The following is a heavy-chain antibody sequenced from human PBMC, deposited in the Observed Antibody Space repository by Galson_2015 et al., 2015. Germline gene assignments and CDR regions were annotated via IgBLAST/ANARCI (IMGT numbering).Heavy chain of an antibody. J-gene: IGHJ4*02. CDR1: GGTFGSYN. V-gene: IGHV1-69*08. CDR2: SIPILGKT. D-gene: IGHD3/OR15-3a*01. CDR3: ARDLDYGSQSDSDS. Sequence: SVKVSCKASGGTFGSYNVHWVRQAPGQGLEWMARSIPILGKTNYAQKFQDRLTIIADKSTNRAYMELSRLSSEDTAIYYCARDLDYGSQSDSDSWDQGTLVIVSS.